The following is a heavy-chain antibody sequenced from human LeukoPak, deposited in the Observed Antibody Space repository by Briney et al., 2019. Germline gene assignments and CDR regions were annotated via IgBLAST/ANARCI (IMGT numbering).Heavy chain of an antibody. CDR3: AQRGGGYCTNGVCYDPRYYYMDV. D-gene: IGHD2-8*01. J-gene: IGHJ6*03. V-gene: IGHV4-39*07. Sequence: SETLSLTCTVPGGSISSSSYYWGWIRQPPGKGLEWIGSIYYSGSTYYNPSLKSRVTISVDTSKNQFSLKLSSVTAADTAVYYCAQRGGGYCTNGVCYDPRYYYMDVWGKGTTVTVSS. CDR2: IYYSGST. CDR1: GGSISSSSYY.